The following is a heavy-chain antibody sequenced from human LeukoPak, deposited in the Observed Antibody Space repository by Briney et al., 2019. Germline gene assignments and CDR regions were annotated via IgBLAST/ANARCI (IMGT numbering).Heavy chain of an antibody. CDR3: TTRAGTFSSNF. J-gene: IGHJ4*02. D-gene: IGHD6-6*01. V-gene: IGHV3-15*01. CDR2: IKSKEDGGTT. CDR1: GFTFSNAW. Sequence: GGSLRLPCEASGFTFSNAWMTWVRQSPGKGLEWIGRIKSKEDGGTTDYAEPVKGRFSISRDDSKKTLYLQMNSLKTEDTAVYYCTTRAGTFSSNFWGQGTLVTVSS.